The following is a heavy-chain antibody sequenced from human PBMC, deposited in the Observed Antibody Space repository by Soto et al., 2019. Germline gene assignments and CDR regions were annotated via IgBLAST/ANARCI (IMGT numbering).Heavy chain of an antibody. CDR1: GYTFTRYA. CDR3: ARLAMVRGVPTYGMDV. J-gene: IGHJ6*02. V-gene: IGHV1-3*01. D-gene: IGHD3-10*01. Sequence: ASVKVSCKASGYTFTRYAMHWVRQAPGQRLEWMGWINAGNGNTKYSQKFQGRVTITRDTSASTAYMELSSLRSEDTAVYYCARLAMVRGVPTYGMDVWGQGTTVTVSS. CDR2: INAGNGNT.